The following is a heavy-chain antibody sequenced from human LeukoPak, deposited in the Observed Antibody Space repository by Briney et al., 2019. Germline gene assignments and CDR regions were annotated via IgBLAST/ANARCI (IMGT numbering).Heavy chain of an antibody. CDR3: TTVGIYNILTGHYHDSFVM. CDR2: IIGIVDAGTT. V-gene: IGHV3-15*01. D-gene: IGHD3-9*01. J-gene: IGHJ3*02. CDR1: GLPFINAW. Sequence: GGPRRSSCSAPGLPFINAWMGWVGQGPGKGLDGIGRIIGIVDAGTTDHAAPEKRRFTISRDDSSNMLYLQMNSLKIEDTAVYYCTTVGIYNILTGHYHDSFVMWGQGTMVTVSS.